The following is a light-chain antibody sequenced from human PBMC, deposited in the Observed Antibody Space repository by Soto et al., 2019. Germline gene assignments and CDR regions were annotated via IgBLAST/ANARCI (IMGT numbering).Light chain of an antibody. CDR2: DVS. CDR3: QQFNTYPIT. Sequence: AIQLTQSPSSLSASVGDRVTITCRASQDIRGALAWYQQKPGKPPKLLIFDVSSLQSGVPSMFSGSGSGTDFTLTISSLQPEDFATYYCQQFNTYPITFGQGTRLEIK. CDR1: QDIRGA. V-gene: IGKV1-13*02. J-gene: IGKJ5*01.